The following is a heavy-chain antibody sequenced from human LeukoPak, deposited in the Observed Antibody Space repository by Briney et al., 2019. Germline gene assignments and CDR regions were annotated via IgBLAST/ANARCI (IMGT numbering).Heavy chain of an antibody. Sequence: PGGSLRLSCAASGFTLSKHPMYWVRQAPGKGLEWVSSLGDTGDSRHYADSVKGRFTISRDSARSALYLQMNSLRAEDTAVYYCAKGDCASGSCYFDDWGQGSQVTVSS. J-gene: IGHJ4*02. CDR2: LGDTGDSR. CDR1: GFTLSKHP. D-gene: IGHD2-8*01. V-gene: IGHV3-23*01. CDR3: AKGDCASGSCYFDD.